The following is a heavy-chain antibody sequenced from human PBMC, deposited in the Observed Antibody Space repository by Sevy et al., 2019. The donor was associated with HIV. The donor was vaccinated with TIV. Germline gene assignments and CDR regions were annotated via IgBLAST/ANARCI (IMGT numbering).Heavy chain of an antibody. CDR2: ISSSSSYI. V-gene: IGHV3-21*01. J-gene: IGHJ6*02. D-gene: IGHD1-26*01. CDR3: ARDLLTRRYYYYYGMDV. CDR1: GFTFSSYS. Sequence: GGSLRLSCAASGFTFSSYSMNWVRQAPGKGLEWVSSISSSSSYIYYADSVKGRLTMSRDNATNSLYLQMNSLRAEDTAVYYCARDLLTRRYYYYYGMDVWGQGTTVTVSS.